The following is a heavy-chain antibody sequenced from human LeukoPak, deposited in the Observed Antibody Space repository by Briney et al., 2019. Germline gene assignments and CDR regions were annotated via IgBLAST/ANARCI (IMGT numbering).Heavy chain of an antibody. J-gene: IGHJ6*02. CDR1: GFTFSRYN. CDR3: ARDLGSGSNYRYYYGMDV. D-gene: IGHD1-26*01. V-gene: IGHV3-21*01. Sequence: GGSLRLSCTASGFTFSRYNMNWVRQAPGKGLEWVSSISPSTSDIHYADSVKGRFTISRDNAKNSLYLQMNSLRAEDTAVYYCARDLGSGSNYRYYYGMDVWGQGTTVTVSS. CDR2: ISPSTSDI.